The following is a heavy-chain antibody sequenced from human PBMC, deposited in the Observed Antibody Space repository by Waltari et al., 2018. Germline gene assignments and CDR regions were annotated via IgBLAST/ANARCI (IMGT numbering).Heavy chain of an antibody. Sequence: QVTLRESGPALVKPTQTLTLTCTFSGFSLSTSGMCVSWIRQPPGKALEWLALIDWDDDKYYSTSLKTRLTISKDTSKNQVVLTMTNMDPVDTATYYCARISGATVTTRGAFDIWGQGTMVTVSS. J-gene: IGHJ3*02. CDR3: ARISGATVTTRGAFDI. V-gene: IGHV2-70*01. CDR1: GFSLSTSGMC. CDR2: IDWDDDK. D-gene: IGHD4-4*01.